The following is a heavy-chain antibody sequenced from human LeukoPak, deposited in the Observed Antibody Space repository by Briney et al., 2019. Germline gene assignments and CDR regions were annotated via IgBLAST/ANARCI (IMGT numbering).Heavy chain of an antibody. Sequence: HPSETLSLTCTVSGGSISSSSYYWGWIRQPPGKGLEWIGSIYYSGSTYYNPSFKSRVTISVDTSKNQFSLKLSSVTAADTAVYYCGRELRYFDWLYYFDYWGQGTLVTVSS. J-gene: IGHJ4*02. CDR2: IYYSGST. D-gene: IGHD3-9*01. V-gene: IGHV4-39*02. CDR3: GRELRYFDWLYYFDY. CDR1: GGSISSSSYY.